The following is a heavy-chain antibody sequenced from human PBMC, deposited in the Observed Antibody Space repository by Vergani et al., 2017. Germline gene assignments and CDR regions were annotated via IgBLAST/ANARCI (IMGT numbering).Heavy chain of an antibody. J-gene: IGHJ6*02. V-gene: IGHV3-43D*04. CDR1: GFTFDDYA. CDR3: AKDILPPRMPLSNYVMHV. CDR2: ISWDGGST. D-gene: IGHD2-15*01. Sequence: EVQLVESGGVVVQPGGSLRLSCAASGFTFDDYAMHWVRQAPGKGLEWVSLISWDGGSTYYADSVKGRFTISRDNSKNSLYLQMNSLRAEDTALYYCAKDILPPRMPLSNYVMHVWGEGTTVTVSS.